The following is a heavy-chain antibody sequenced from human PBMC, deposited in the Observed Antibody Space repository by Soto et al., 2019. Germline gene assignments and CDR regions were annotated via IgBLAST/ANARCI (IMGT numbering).Heavy chain of an antibody. CDR3: ASISGDPSSSTGFDY. Sequence: QVQLVQSGPEVKKPGASVKVSCKASGYTFGIYSITWVRQAPGQGLEWLGGINTYSGKTYYAQKVQGRVTLTTDTSTSTSSMDMRSLRSDDSAVYYCASISGDPSSSTGFDYWGQGTLVSVSS. CDR1: GYTFGIYS. J-gene: IGHJ4*02. D-gene: IGHD2-21*02. V-gene: IGHV1-18*01. CDR2: INTYSGKT.